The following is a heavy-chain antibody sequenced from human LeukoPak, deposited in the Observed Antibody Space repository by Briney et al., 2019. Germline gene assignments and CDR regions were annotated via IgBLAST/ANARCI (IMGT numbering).Heavy chain of an antibody. CDR3: ARRASGSYPDYFDY. CDR1: GGSTSSYY. J-gene: IGHJ4*02. V-gene: IGHV4-59*08. CDR2: IHYSGST. Sequence: SDTLSLTCTFSGGSTSSYYWSWIRQTPGKGLEWIGYIHYSGSTNYNPSLKSRVTISLDPSKNQVSLRLSSVTAADTAVYYCARRASGSYPDYFDYWGQGTLVTVSS. D-gene: IGHD1-26*01.